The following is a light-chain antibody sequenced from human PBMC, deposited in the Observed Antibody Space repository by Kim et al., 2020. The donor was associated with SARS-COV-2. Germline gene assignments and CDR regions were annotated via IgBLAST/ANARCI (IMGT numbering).Light chain of an antibody. CDR3: AAWDDRLNEGV. Sequence: GQRVTISCSGSSSNIRSKTVAWYQLLPGTAPKLLIYNNNQRPSGVPDRFSGSKSGTSASLAISGLQSEDEADYYCAAWDDRLNEGVFGGGTKVTAL. V-gene: IGLV1-44*01. J-gene: IGLJ2*01. CDR2: NNN. CDR1: SSNIRSKT.